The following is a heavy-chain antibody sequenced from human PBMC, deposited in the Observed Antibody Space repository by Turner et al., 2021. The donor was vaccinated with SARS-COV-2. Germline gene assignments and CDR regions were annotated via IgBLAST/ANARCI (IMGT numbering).Heavy chain of an antibody. J-gene: IGHJ4*02. CDR3: AKSVFKYCSGGDFSAGTYYIDY. CDR1: GVAMPSSTSD. CDR2: IDYRGNT. V-gene: IGHV4-39*01. D-gene: IGHD3-10*01. Sequence: QLQLQESGPGLLKPTATLFLTCRVPGVAMPSSTSDWGGIRQSPGKCMQWIGTIDYRGNTYTNSARQNRVTMSVDNSRNQFVLKVTTVIAADTAVEYGAKSVFKYCSGGDFSAGTYYIDYWGQGALVTVSS.